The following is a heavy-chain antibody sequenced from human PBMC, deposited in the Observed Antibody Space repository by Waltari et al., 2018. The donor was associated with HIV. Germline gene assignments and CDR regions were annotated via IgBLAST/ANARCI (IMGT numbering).Heavy chain of an antibody. D-gene: IGHD3-16*01. CDR2: IYTSGST. CDR3: ARGFTFSSFDP. V-gene: IGHV4-61*02. Sequence: QVQLQESGPGLVKPSQTLSLHCTVSGGSIRSGSSYWSWIRQPAGKGLEWIGRIYTSGSTNYNPSLKSRVTISVDTSKNQFSLKLSSVTAADTAVYYCARGFTFSSFDPWGQGTLVTVSS. CDR1: GGSIRSGSSY. J-gene: IGHJ5*02.